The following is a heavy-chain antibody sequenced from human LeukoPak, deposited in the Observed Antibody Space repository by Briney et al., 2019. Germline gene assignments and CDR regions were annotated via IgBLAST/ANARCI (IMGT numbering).Heavy chain of an antibody. J-gene: IGHJ4*02. Sequence: PGGSLRLSCAASGXTFSSYWMHWVRQAPGKGLVWVSLVKSDGISTNYADSVKGRFTISRDNAKNTLYLQMNSLRADDTAVYYCARDKGYAVDYWGQGTLVTVSS. V-gene: IGHV3-74*01. CDR1: GXTFSSYW. D-gene: IGHD5-12*01. CDR2: VKSDGIST. CDR3: ARDKGYAVDY.